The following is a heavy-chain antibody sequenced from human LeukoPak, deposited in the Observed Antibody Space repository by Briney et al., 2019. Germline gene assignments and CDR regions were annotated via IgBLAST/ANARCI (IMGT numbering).Heavy chain of an antibody. J-gene: IGHJ5*02. D-gene: IGHD3-10*01. CDR3: ARFNGSGSYYRDNWFDP. Sequence: PSEALSLTCTVSGGSISSSSYYWGWIRQPPGKGLEWIGSIYYSGSTYYNPPLKSRATIPVDTSKNQFSLKLSSVTAADTAVYYCARFNGSGSYYRDNWFDPWGQGTLVTVSS. CDR2: IYYSGST. CDR1: GGSISSSSYY. V-gene: IGHV4-39*01.